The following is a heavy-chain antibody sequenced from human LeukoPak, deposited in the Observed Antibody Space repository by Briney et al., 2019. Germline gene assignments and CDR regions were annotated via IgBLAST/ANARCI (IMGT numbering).Heavy chain of an antibody. CDR1: GGSISSYY. J-gene: IGHJ6*02. CDR3: ARGHYYYYYGMDV. CDR2: INHSGST. V-gene: IGHV4-34*01. Sequence: SETLSLTCTVSGGSISSYYWSWIRQPPGKGLEWIGEINHSGSTNYNPSLKSRVTISVDTSKNQFSLKLSSVTAADTAVYYCARGHYYYYYGMDVWGQGTTVTVSS.